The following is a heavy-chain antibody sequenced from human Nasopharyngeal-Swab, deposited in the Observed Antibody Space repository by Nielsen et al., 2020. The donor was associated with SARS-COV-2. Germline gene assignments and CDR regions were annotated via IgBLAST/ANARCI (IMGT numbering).Heavy chain of an antibody. D-gene: IGHD3-22*01. V-gene: IGHV3-21*01. CDR3: ARDVVVVDY. J-gene: IGHJ4*02. CDR2: ISSSNI. Sequence: GESLKISCAASGFTFSSYSMNWVRQAPGKGLEWVSSISSSNIYYADSVKGRFTISRDNAKNSLYLQMNSLRAEDTAVYYCARDVVVVDYWGQGTLVTVPS. CDR1: GFTFSSYS.